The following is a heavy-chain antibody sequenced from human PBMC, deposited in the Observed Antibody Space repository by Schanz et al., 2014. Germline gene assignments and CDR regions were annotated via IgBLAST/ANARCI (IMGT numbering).Heavy chain of an antibody. V-gene: IGHV1-2*02. D-gene: IGHD5-12*01. Sequence: QVQLVQSGAEVKKPGASVKVSCKASGYTFTVYYMHWVRQAPGQGLEWLGWINPNSGATSSAQKFQATVTITRHTSSCTVYMQLISLTSDDTAIYYCARVTTGYDSWGQGTLVTVSS. CDR1: GYTFTVYY. CDR2: INPNSGAT. J-gene: IGHJ4*02. CDR3: ARVTTGYDS.